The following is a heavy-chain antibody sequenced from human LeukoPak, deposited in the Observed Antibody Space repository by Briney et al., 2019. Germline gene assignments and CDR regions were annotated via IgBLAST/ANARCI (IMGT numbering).Heavy chain of an antibody. CDR2: FDPEDGET. CDR1: GYTLTELS. J-gene: IGHJ6*03. Sequence: ASVKVSCKVSGYTLTELSMHWVRQAPGKGLGWMGGFDPEDGETIYAQKFQGRVTMTEDKSTDTAYMELSSLRSDDTAVYYCARGILDATYYYYYYMDVWGKGTTVAVS. D-gene: IGHD1-1*01. V-gene: IGHV1-24*01. CDR3: ARGILDATYYYYYYMDV.